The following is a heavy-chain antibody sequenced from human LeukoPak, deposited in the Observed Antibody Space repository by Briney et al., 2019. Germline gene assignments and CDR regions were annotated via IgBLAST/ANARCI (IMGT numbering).Heavy chain of an antibody. CDR2: IYYSGST. J-gene: IGHJ3*02. CDR3: ARDSLPSYGSGSYDAFDI. V-gene: IGHV4-31*03. D-gene: IGHD3-10*01. Sequence: SETLSLTCTVSGGSISSGGYYWSWIRQHPGKGLEWIGYIYYSGSTYYNPSLKSRVTISVDTSKNQFSLKLSSVTAADTAVYYCARDSLPSYGSGSYDAFDIWGQGTMVTVSS. CDR1: GGSISSGGYY.